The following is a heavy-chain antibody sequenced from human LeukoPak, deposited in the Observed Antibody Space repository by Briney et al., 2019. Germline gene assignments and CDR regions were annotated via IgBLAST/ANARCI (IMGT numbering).Heavy chain of an antibody. CDR2: IYTYGST. V-gene: IGHV4-4*07. Sequence: SETLSLTCSVSGGSLSSYYWSWIRQPAGKGLEWIGRIYTYGSTNYNPSLKSRVTMSVDTSKNQFSLKLSSVTAADTAVYYCARHYCSGTSCYEWYYYYYGMDVWGQGTTVTVSS. CDR1: GGSLSSYY. CDR3: ARHYCSGTSCYEWYYYYYGMDV. J-gene: IGHJ6*02. D-gene: IGHD2-2*01.